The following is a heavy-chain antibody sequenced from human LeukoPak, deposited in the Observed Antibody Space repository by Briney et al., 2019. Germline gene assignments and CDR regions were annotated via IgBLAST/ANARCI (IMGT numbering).Heavy chain of an antibody. V-gene: IGHV3-74*01. Sequence: GGSLRLSCAASGFIVTNYYMSWVRQAPGKGLVWVSGINSDGTSPIYADSVKGRFTISRDNAKKTLYLQMNSLRAEDTAVYYCSRGYSGGFDYWGQGTLVTVSS. CDR1: GFIVTNYY. CDR3: SRGYSGGFDY. CDR2: INSDGTSP. J-gene: IGHJ4*02. D-gene: IGHD2-15*01.